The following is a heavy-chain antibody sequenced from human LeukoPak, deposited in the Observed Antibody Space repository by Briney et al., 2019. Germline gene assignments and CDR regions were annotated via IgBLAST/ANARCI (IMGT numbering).Heavy chain of an antibody. Sequence: ASVKVSCKASGYTFTSYAMNWVRQAPGQGLEWMGWINTNTGNPTYAQGFTGRFVFSLDTSVGTAYLQISSLKAEDTAVYYCARLGDHYDFWSDKYYYYGMDVWGQGTTVTVSS. CDR3: ARLGDHYDFWSDKYYYYGMDV. D-gene: IGHD3-3*01. CDR1: GYTFTSYA. V-gene: IGHV7-4-1*02. J-gene: IGHJ6*02. CDR2: INTNTGNP.